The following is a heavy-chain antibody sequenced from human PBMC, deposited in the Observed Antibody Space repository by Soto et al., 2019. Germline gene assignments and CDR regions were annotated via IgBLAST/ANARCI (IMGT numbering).Heavy chain of an antibody. J-gene: IGHJ6*02. CDR3: ARVYISTVYGYMDV. CDR2: IYYSGST. V-gene: IGHV4-30-4*01. CDR1: GDSIRSGNHY. D-gene: IGHD3-9*01. Sequence: SETLSLTCTVSGDSIRSGNHYWSWIRQPPGKGLEWIGYIYYSGSTYYSPSLKSRVTISVDTSKNQFSLKLNSVTAADTAVYYCARVYISTVYGYMDVWGQGTTVTVSS.